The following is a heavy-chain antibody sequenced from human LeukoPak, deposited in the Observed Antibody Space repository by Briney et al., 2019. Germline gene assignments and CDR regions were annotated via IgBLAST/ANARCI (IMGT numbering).Heavy chain of an antibody. V-gene: IGHV1-69*01. D-gene: IGHD2-2*01. CDR1: GGTFSSYA. J-gene: IGHJ6*02. CDR2: IIPIFGTA. CDR3: ARPIPGRVYRDIVVVPAAMSHYYYGMDV. Sequence: GASVKVSCKASGGTFSSYAISWVRQAPGQGLEWMGGIIPIFGTANYAQKFQGRVTITADESTSTAYMELSSLRSEDTAVYYCARPIPGRVYRDIVVVPAAMSHYYYGMDVWGQGTTVTVSS.